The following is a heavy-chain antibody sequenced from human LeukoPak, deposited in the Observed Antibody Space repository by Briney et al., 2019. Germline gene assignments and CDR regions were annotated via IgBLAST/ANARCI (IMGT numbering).Heavy chain of an antibody. CDR3: ARGPSSGWNDY. V-gene: IGHV4-61*01. CDR2: FHYSGST. D-gene: IGHD6-19*01. J-gene: IGHJ4*02. Sequence: SETLSLTCTVSGGSISSSSYYWSWIRQPPGKGLEWIGYFHYSGSTNYNPSLKSRVTISVDTSKNQFSLKLTSVTAADTAVYHCARGPSSGWNDYWGQGTLVTVSS. CDR1: GGSISSSSYY.